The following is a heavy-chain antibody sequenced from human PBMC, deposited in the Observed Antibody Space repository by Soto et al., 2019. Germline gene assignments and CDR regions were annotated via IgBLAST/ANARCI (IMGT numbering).Heavy chain of an antibody. J-gene: IGHJ4*02. CDR2: IYPGDSDV. V-gene: IGHV5-51*03. D-gene: IGHD3-10*01. CDR1: GYGFSAYW. CDR3: AKTDYGSGTFDS. Sequence: DVQLVQSGAEVKKPGESLRISCKGSGYGFSAYWINWVRQMPGKGLEWMGTIYPGDSDVRYRPSFQGQVTISVDKSISIAYLQWSSLKAADTAIYYCAKTDYGSGTFDSWGQGTLVTVSS.